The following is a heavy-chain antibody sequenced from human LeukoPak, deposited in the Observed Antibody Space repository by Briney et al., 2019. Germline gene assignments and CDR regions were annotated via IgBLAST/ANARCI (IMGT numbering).Heavy chain of an antibody. CDR3: ARSSYYGSGSQYKGGKNWFDP. Sequence: SVKVSCKASGGTFSSYAISWVRQAPGQGLEWMGGIIPIFGTANYAQKFQGRVTITTDESTSTAYMELSSLRSEDTAVYYCARSSYYGSGSQYKGGKNWFDPWGQGTLVTVSS. J-gene: IGHJ5*02. V-gene: IGHV1-69*05. D-gene: IGHD3-10*01. CDR2: IIPIFGTA. CDR1: GGTFSSYA.